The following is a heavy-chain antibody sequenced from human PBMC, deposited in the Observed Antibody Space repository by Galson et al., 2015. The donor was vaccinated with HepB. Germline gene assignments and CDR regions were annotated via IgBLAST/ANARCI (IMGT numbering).Heavy chain of an antibody. CDR1: GDTFSDYT. J-gene: IGHJ4*02. Sequence: SVKVSCRASGDTFSDYTITWVRQAPGQGFEWVGRVIPSLGIRDYAQKFKGRVTIIADTSTNTAYMELSTLRSEDTALYFCAREVRALSDWGQGTLITVSS. CDR3: AREVRALSD. CDR2: VIPSLGIR. V-gene: IGHV1-69*04.